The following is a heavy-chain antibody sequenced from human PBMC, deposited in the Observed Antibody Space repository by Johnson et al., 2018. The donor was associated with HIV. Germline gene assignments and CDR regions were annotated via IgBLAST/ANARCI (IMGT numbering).Heavy chain of an antibody. V-gene: IGHV3-48*04. Sequence: VQLVESGGGVVQPGRSLRLSCAASGFTFSSYGMHWVRQAPGTVLEWVSYISSSGSTIYYADSVKGRFTISRDNAKNSLYLQMNSLRAEDTAVYYYARDSGGMYSSGWYGLGAFDIWGQGTMVTVSS. CDR1: GFTFSSYG. CDR3: ARDSGGMYSSGWYGLGAFDI. D-gene: IGHD6-19*01. J-gene: IGHJ3*02. CDR2: ISSSGSTI.